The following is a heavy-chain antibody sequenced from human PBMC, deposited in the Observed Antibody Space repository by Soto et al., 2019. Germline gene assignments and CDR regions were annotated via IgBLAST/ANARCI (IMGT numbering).Heavy chain of an antibody. D-gene: IGHD3-10*01. Sequence: SETLSLTCTVSGGSISSGGYYWSWIRQHPGKGLEWIGYIYYSGSTYYNPSLKSQVAISLDTSKSQFSLKVTSVTATDTAVYYCARQGFGPLHGLVDVWGQGTTVTVSS. CDR1: GGSISSGGYY. CDR2: IYYSGST. J-gene: IGHJ6*02. CDR3: ARQGFGPLHGLVDV. V-gene: IGHV4-31*01.